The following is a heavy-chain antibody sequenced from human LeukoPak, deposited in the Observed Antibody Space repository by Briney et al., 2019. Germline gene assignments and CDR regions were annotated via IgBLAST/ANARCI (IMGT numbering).Heavy chain of an antibody. V-gene: IGHV1-69*05. CDR2: IIPIFGTA. CDR1: GGTFSSYA. CDR3: ARGDAFDI. J-gene: IGHJ3*02. Sequence: SVKVSCKASGGTFSSYAISWGRQAPGQGVEWMGGIIPIFGTANYAQKFQGRVTITTDESTSTAYIELSSLRSDDTAVHYCARGDAFDIWGQRTMVTVSS.